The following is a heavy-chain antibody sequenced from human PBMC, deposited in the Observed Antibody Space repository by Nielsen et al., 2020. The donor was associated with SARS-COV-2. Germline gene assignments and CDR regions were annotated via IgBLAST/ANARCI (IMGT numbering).Heavy chain of an antibody. D-gene: IGHD6-19*01. Sequence: LKISCAASGFTFSSYGMHWVRQAPGKGLEWVAVISYDGSNKYYADSVKGRFTISRDNSKNTLYLQMNSLRAEDTAVYYCAKDQWQLYYYGMDVRGQGTTVTVSS. J-gene: IGHJ6*02. V-gene: IGHV3-30*18. CDR3: AKDQWQLYYYGMDV. CDR1: GFTFSSYG. CDR2: ISYDGSNK.